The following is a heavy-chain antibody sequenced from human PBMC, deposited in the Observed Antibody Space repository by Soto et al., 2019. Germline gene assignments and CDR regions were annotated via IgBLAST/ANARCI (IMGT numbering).Heavy chain of an antibody. V-gene: IGHV4-39*01. J-gene: IGHJ4*02. CDR2: IYYSGNT. CDR3: ARLLGYSSAWLTFDY. D-gene: IGHD6-19*01. Sequence: QLQLQESGPGLVKPSETLSLTCTVSGGSISSSNYYWGWIRQPPGKGLEWIGSIYYSGNTYYNPSLKSRVTISVDTSKNQFSLKLSSVTAADTAVYYCARLLGYSSAWLTFDYWGQGTLVTVSS. CDR1: GGSISSSNYY.